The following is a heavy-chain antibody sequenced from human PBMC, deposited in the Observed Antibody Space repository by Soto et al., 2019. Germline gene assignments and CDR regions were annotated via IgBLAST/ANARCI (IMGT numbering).Heavy chain of an antibody. CDR1: GGSLSGYY. J-gene: IGHJ4*02. CDR3: AREVQAAGLDN. Sequence: PSETLSLTCTVYGGSLSGYYWSWIRQPPGKGLEWIGEINRSGSTNYNPSLKSRATISVDTSKNQFSLKLSSVSAADTAVYYCAREVQAAGLDNWGQGTLVTVSS. V-gene: IGHV4-34*01. D-gene: IGHD6-13*01. CDR2: INRSGST.